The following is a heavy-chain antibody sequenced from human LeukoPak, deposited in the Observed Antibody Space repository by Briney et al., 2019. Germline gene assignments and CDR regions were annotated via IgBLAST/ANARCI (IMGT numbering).Heavy chain of an antibody. D-gene: IGHD3-10*01. CDR3: ARASSGY. Sequence: GGSLRLSCAASGFTFSRYTMNWVRQAPRKGLEWVSCISSSGSYIYYADSAKGRFTISRDNAKNSLYLQMNSLRAEDTAVYYCARASSGYWGQGTLVTVSS. CDR1: GFTFSRYT. J-gene: IGHJ4*02. CDR2: ISSSGSYI. V-gene: IGHV3-21*01.